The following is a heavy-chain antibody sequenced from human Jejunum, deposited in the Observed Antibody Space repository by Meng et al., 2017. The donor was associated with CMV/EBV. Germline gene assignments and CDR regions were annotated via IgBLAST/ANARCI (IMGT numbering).Heavy chain of an antibody. CDR2: INIGNGGT. CDR3: ARDGGHWDFDY. J-gene: IGHJ4*02. Sequence: QVQLVQSGAEVKMPGASVKVSCRASGYTFTTFAIHWVRQAPGQRLEWMGWINIGNGGTYYSQKFQGRLTVTRDTSSSTAYMELSSLRSEDTATYYCARDGGHWDFDYWGQGTLVTVSS. V-gene: IGHV1-3*04. CDR1: GYTFTTFA. D-gene: IGHD3-16*01.